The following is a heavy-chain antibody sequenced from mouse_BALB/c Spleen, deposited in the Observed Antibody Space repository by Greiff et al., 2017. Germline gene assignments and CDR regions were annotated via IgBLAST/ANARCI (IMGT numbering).Heavy chain of an antibody. V-gene: IGHV1-7*01. Sequence: VQLQQSGAELAKPGASVKMSCKASGYTFTSYWMHWVKQRPGQGLEWIGYINPSTGYTEYNQKFKDKATLTADKSSSTAYMQLSSLTSEDSAVYYCAIYYDYEADYWGQGTTLTVSS. J-gene: IGHJ2*01. CDR1: GYTFTSYW. D-gene: IGHD2-4*01. CDR2: INPSTGYT. CDR3: AIYYDYEADY.